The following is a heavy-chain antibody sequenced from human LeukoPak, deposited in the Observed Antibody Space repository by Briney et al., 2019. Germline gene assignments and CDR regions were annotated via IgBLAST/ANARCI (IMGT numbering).Heavy chain of an antibody. V-gene: IGHV4-59*08. CDR1: GGSISSYY. D-gene: IGHD3-22*01. J-gene: IGHJ5*02. CDR3: ARHGPSYYDSSGYFNWFDP. Sequence: SETLSLTCTVSGGSISSYYWSWIRQPPGKGLEWIGYIYYSGSTNYNPSLKGRVTISVDTSKNQFSLKLSSVTAADTAVYYCARHGPSYYDSSGYFNWFDPWGQGTLVTVSS. CDR2: IYYSGST.